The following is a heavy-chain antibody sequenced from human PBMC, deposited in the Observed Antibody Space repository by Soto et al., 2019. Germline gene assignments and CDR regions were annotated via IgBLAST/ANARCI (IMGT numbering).Heavy chain of an antibody. Sequence: PSETLSLTCAVYGGSFSGYYWSWIRQPPGKGLEWIGEINHSGSTNYNPSLKSRVTISVDTSKNQFSLQLNSVNPEDTAVYYCARESTRQQLAYYFDYWGQGTLVTVSS. CDR2: INHSGST. V-gene: IGHV4-34*01. CDR1: GGSFSGYY. J-gene: IGHJ4*02. D-gene: IGHD6-13*01. CDR3: ARESTRQQLAYYFDY.